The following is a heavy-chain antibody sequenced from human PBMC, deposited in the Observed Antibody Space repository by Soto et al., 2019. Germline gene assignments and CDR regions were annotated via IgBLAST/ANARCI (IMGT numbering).Heavy chain of an antibody. D-gene: IGHD5-18*01. CDR2: INSDGSST. J-gene: IGHJ1*01. CDR1: GFTFSSHW. V-gene: IGHV3-74*01. CDR3: AREMVTTLPF. Sequence: PGGSLRLSCAASGFTFSSHWMHWVRQVPGKGLVWVSRINSDGSSTSYADSVKGRFTISRDNAKNTLYLQMNSLTADDTAVYYCAREMVTTLPFWGQGTLVTVSS.